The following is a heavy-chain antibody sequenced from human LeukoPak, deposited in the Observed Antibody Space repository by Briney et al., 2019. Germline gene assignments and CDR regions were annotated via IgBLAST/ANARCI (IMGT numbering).Heavy chain of an antibody. CDR2: MIHSGRT. CDR1: GYSISSGYY. J-gene: IGHJ3*02. CDR3: ASGYCGGACQLGGVDM. V-gene: IGHV4-38-2*02. D-gene: IGHD2-21*02. Sequence: PSETLSLTCIVSGYSISSGYYWAWIRQPPGKGLEWLGSMIHSGRTYYNPSLKSRVTISLDTSGNQFSLKLSSVTAADTAVYYCASGYCGGACQLGGVDMWGQGTMVTVSS.